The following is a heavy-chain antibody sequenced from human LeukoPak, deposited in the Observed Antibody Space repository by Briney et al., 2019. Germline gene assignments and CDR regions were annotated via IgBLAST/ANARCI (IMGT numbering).Heavy chain of an antibody. J-gene: IGHJ4*02. CDR1: GGSISSYY. D-gene: IGHD3-16*02. V-gene: IGHV4-59*01. Sequence: SETLSLTCTVSGGSISSYYWSWIRQPPGKGLEWIGCIYYSGSTNYNPSLKSRVTISVDTSKNQFSLKLSSVTAADTAVYYCARERAFGGVIGNWGQGTLVTVSS. CDR3: ARERAFGGVIGN. CDR2: IYYSGST.